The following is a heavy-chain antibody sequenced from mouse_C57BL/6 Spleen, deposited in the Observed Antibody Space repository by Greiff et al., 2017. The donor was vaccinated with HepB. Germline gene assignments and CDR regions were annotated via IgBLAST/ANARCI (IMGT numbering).Heavy chain of an antibody. Sequence: VQLQQSGAELVKPGASVKLSCKASGYTFTSYWMHWVKQRPGQGLEWIGMIHPNSGSTNYNEKFKSKATLTVDKSSSTAYMQLSSLTSEDSAVYYCARSDPYYAMDYGGQGTSVTVSS. V-gene: IGHV1-64*01. CDR1: GYTFTSYW. CDR3: ARSDPYYAMDY. CDR2: IHPNSGST. J-gene: IGHJ4*01.